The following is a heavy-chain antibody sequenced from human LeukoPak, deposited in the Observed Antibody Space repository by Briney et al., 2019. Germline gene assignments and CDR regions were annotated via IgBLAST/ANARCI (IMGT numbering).Heavy chain of an antibody. CDR1: GFTFSDYY. J-gene: IGHJ1*01. V-gene: IGHV3-11*01. D-gene: IGHD4-17*01. CDR2: ISSSGSTI. CDR3: AVLNGDYDVVYFQH. Sequence: GGSLRLSCAASGFTFSDYYMSWIRQAPGKGLEWVSYISSSGSTIYYADSVKGRFTISRDNAKNSLYLQMNSLRAEDTAVYYCAVLNGDYDVVYFQHWGQGTLVTVSS.